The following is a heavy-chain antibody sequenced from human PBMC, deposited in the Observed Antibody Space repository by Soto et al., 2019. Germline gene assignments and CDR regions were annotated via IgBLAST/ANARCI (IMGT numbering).Heavy chain of an antibody. CDR2: SSATGAGT. V-gene: IGHV3-23*01. CDR1: GFTFSSYG. J-gene: IGHJ4*02. Sequence: PGGSLRLSCAASGFTFSSYGMTWVRQAPGKGLEWVSFSSATGAGTYYADSVKGRFTISRDNSKNTLYLQMTSLRADDTAVYYCARGLQSLFDYWGQGTLVTVSS. CDR3: ARGLQSLFDY.